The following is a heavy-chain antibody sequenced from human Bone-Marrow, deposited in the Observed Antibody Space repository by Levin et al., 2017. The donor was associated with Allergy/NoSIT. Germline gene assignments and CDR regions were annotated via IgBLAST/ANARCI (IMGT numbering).Heavy chain of an antibody. CDR2: INTNTGNP. D-gene: IGHD3-3*01. J-gene: IGHJ4*02. CDR3: ARRGRVLRFLEWQKRGFDY. CDR1: GYTFTSYA. Sequence: GESLKISCKASGYTFTSYAMNWVRQAPGQGLEWMGWINTNTGNPTYAQGFTGRFVFSLDTSVSTAYLQISSLKAEDTAVYYCARRGRVLRFLEWQKRGFDYWGQGTLVTVSS. V-gene: IGHV7-4-1*02.